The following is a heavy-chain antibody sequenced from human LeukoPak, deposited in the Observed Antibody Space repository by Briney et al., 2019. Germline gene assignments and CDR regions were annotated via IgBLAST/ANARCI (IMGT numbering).Heavy chain of an antibody. D-gene: IGHD4-17*01. J-gene: IGHJ4*02. V-gene: IGHV1-46*01. Sequence: ASVKVSCKASGYTFTSYYMHWVRQAPGQGLEWMGIINPSGGSTSYAQKFQGRVTMTRDTSTSTVYMELSSLRSEDTAVYYCATRYGDPYYFDYWGQGTLVTVSS. CDR3: ATRYGDPYYFDY. CDR1: GYTFTSYY. CDR2: INPSGGST.